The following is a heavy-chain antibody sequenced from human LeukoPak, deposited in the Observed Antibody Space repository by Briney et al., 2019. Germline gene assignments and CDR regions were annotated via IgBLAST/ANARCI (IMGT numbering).Heavy chain of an antibody. D-gene: IGHD2-2*01. J-gene: IGHJ3*02. Sequence: SETLSLTCTVSGGSISSYYWSWIRQPPGKGLEWIGYIYYSGSTNYNPSLKSRVTISVDTSKNQFSLKLSSVTAADTAVYYCASGGYCSSTSCYEYAFDIWGQGTMVTVSS. CDR1: GGSISSYY. V-gene: IGHV4-59*01. CDR3: ASGGYCSSTSCYEYAFDI. CDR2: IYYSGST.